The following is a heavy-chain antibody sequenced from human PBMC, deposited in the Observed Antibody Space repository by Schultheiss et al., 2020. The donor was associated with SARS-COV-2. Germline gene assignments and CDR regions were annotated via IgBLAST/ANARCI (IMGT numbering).Heavy chain of an antibody. V-gene: IGHV1-2*02. J-gene: IGHJ4*02. Sequence: ASVKVSCKASGYTFTSYAISWVRRAPGQGLEWMGWINPNSGGTNYAQKFQGRVTMTRDTSISTAYMELSRLRSDDTAVYYCARTPSHYFDYWGQGTLVTVSS. CDR2: INPNSGGT. D-gene: IGHD2-15*01. CDR3: ARTPSHYFDY. CDR1: GYTFTSYA.